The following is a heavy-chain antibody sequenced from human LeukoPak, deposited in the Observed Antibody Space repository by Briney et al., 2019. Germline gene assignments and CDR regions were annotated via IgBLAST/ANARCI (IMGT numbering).Heavy chain of an antibody. CDR2: INHSGST. Sequence: PPETLSLTCAVYGGSFSSYYWSWIRQPPGKGLEWIGEINHSGSTNYNPSLKSRVTISVDTSKNQFSLMLSSVTAADTAVYYCARQTGSGLFTLPGGQGTLVTVSS. CDR1: GGSFSSYY. D-gene: IGHD3/OR15-3a*01. J-gene: IGHJ4*02. V-gene: IGHV4-34*01. CDR3: ARQTGSGLFTLP.